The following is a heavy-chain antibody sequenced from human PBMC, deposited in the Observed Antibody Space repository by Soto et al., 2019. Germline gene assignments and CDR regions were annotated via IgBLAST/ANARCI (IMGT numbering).Heavy chain of an antibody. Sequence: EVPLLESGGGLVQPGGSLRLSCAASGFTFSSYAMSWVRQATGKGLEWVSVISGSGGSTYYADSVKGRFTISRDNSKNTLYLQVNSLRAEDTAVHYCAKRGSGSQFDYWGQGTVVTVSS. CDR2: ISGSGGST. D-gene: IGHD1-26*01. CDR1: GFTFSSYA. CDR3: AKRGSGSQFDY. V-gene: IGHV3-23*01. J-gene: IGHJ4*01.